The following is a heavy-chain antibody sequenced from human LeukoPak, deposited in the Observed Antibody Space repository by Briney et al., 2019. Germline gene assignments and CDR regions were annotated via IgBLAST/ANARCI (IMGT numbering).Heavy chain of an antibody. CDR2: ISAYSGTT. CDR3: ARATGTWGHDGFDI. CDR1: GYRFTSYG. J-gene: IGHJ3*02. D-gene: IGHD3-16*01. Sequence: ASVKVSCKASGYRFTSYGFSWVRQAPGQGLEWMGWISAYSGTTDYAQKVQGRVTMTTDTSTTTAYMELRSLRSDDTAVYYCARATGTWGHDGFDIWGQGTMVTVSS. V-gene: IGHV1-18*01.